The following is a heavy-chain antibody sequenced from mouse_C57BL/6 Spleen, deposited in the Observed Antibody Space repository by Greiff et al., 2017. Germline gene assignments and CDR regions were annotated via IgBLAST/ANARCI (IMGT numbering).Heavy chain of an antibody. CDR2: IWRGGST. CDR3: AKGDSPYYYAMDY. CDR1: GFSLNSYG. V-gene: IGHV2-5*01. J-gene: IGHJ4*01. D-gene: IGHD3-3*01. Sequence: VQRVESGPGLVQPSQSLSITCTVSGFSLNSYGVHWVRQSPGKGLEWLGVIWRGGSTDYNAAFMSRLSITKDNSEIQVFFKMNSLQADDTAIYYCAKGDSPYYYAMDYWVQGTSVTVSS.